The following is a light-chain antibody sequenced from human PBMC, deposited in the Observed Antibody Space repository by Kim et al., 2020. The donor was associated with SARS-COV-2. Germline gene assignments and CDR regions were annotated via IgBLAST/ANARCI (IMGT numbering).Light chain of an antibody. CDR3: QVWASSSDHWV. CDR2: SDN. Sequence: SYELTQPPSVSVAPGKTARITCGRNNIGSKSVHWYQQKAGQAPVLVIDSDNDRPSGIPERFSGSNSGNTATLTISRVEAGDEADYYCQVWASSSDHWVFGGGTQLTVL. V-gene: IGLV3-21*04. J-gene: IGLJ3*02. CDR1: NIGSKS.